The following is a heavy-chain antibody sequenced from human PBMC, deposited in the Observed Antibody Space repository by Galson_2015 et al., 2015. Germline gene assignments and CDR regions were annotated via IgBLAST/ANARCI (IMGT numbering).Heavy chain of an antibody. Sequence: SLRLSCAASGFIFDDYAMHWVRQAPGKGLEWVSGISWNGGGIGYADSVKGRFTISRDNAENSLYLQMNNLRAEDTALYYCAKVTEKAYCGGDCYSFDYWGQGTLVTVSS. CDR2: ISWNGGGI. CDR1: GFIFDDYA. V-gene: IGHV3-9*01. D-gene: IGHD2-21*02. CDR3: AKVTEKAYCGGDCYSFDY. J-gene: IGHJ4*02.